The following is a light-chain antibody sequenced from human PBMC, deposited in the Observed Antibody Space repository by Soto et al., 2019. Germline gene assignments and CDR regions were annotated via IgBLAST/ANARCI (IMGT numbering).Light chain of an antibody. CDR3: KKIYSTLWT. J-gene: IGKJ1*01. CDR1: QSISSY. Sequence: DIQMTQSPSSLSASVGDRVTITCRASQSISSYLNWYQQKPGKAPKLLIYAASSLQSGVPSRFSGSGSGTDFPFPTSSWKPENFQTYFFKKIYSTLWTFGQGTKGEIK. CDR2: AAS. V-gene: IGKV1-39*01.